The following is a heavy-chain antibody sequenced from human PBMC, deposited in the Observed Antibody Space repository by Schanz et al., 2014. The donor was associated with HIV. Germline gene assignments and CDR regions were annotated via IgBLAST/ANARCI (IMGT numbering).Heavy chain of an antibody. D-gene: IGHD3-3*01. CDR3: TRGRFLERGGMDV. J-gene: IGHJ6*02. CDR1: GFTFSSYG. CDR2: IWFDGTNK. Sequence: QVQLVESGGGVVQPGRSLRLSCAASGFTFSSYGMHWVRQAPGKGLEWVAVIWFDGTNKYYGDSVKGRFMISRDNSNNTLYLQMNSLRAEDTAVYFCTRGRFLERGGMDVWGQGTAVTVSS. V-gene: IGHV3-33*01.